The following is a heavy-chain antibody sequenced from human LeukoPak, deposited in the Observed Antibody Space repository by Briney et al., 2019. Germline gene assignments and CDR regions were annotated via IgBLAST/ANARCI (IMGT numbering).Heavy chain of an antibody. V-gene: IGHV1-2*06. Sequence: ASVKVSCKASGYTFTGYYMHWVRQAPGQGLEWMGRINPNSGGTNYAQKFQGRVTMTRDTSISTAYMELSRLRSGDTAVYYCARGGGKKAGNYYYYGMDVWGQGTTVTVSS. D-gene: IGHD3-10*01. J-gene: IGHJ6*02. CDR2: INPNSGGT. CDR3: ARGGGKKAGNYYYYGMDV. CDR1: GYTFTGYY.